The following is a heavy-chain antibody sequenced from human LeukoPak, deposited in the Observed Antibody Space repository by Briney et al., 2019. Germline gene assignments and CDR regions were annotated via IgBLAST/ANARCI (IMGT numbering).Heavy chain of an antibody. Sequence: PGGSLRLSCAASGFTFSSYSMNWVRQAPGKGLEWVSSISSSSSYIYYADSVKGRFTISRDNAKNSLYLQMNSLRAEDTAVYYCAGRSSSCDAFDIWGQGTMVTVSS. J-gene: IGHJ3*02. CDR1: GFTFSSYS. D-gene: IGHD6-13*01. CDR2: ISSSSSYI. V-gene: IGHV3-21*01. CDR3: AGRSSSCDAFDI.